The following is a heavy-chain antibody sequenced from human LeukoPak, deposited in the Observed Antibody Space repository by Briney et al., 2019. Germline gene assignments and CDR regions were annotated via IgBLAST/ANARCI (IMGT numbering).Heavy chain of an antibody. CDR2: IKWDGGRT. J-gene: IGHJ4*02. CDR1: AFTFDDHG. D-gene: IGHD6-13*01. CDR3: ARGSGSSWYFYFDY. Sequence: PGGSLRLACAASAFTFDDHGMSWVRQAPAQGLEWVSDIKWDGGRTGYADSVKGRFTISRDNAKNSVYLQMNSLRAEDTALYYCARGSGSSWYFYFDYWGQGTLVTVSS. V-gene: IGHV3-20*04.